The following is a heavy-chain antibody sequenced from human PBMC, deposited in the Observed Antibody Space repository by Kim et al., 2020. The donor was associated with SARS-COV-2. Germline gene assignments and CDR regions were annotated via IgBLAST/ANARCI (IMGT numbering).Heavy chain of an antibody. V-gene: IGHV1-2*02. D-gene: IGHD5-12*01. Sequence: ASVKVSCKASGYTFTGDYMHWVRQAPGQGLEWMGWINPNSGGTNYAQKFQGRVTMTRDTSISTAYMELSRLRSDDTAVYYCARDFSGYDLNWFDTWGQGTLVTVSP. CDR1: GYTFTGDY. CDR2: INPNSGGT. CDR3: ARDFSGYDLNWFDT. J-gene: IGHJ5*02.